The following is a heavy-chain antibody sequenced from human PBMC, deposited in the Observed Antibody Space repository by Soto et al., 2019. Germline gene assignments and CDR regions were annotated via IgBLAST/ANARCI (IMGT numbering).Heavy chain of an antibody. Sequence: SGGSLRLSCAASGFTFSSYWMSWVRQAPGKGLEWVANIKQDGSEKYYVDSVKGRFTISRDNAKNSLYLQMNSLRAEDTAVYYCAREGSYYDFWSGYPGDYYMDVWGKGTTVTVSS. CDR1: GFTFSSYW. J-gene: IGHJ6*03. V-gene: IGHV3-7*01. D-gene: IGHD3-3*01. CDR2: IKQDGSEK. CDR3: AREGSYYDFWSGYPGDYYMDV.